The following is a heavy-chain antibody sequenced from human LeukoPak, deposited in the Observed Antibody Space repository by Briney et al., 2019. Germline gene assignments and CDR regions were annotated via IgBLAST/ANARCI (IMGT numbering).Heavy chain of an antibody. Sequence: SETLSLTCAVYGGSFSGYYWSWIRQPPGKGLEWIASVYSSGNTYYKPSLQSRLTISLDTSKNQFSLKVSSVTAADTAVYYCARAGTYDSLISSGQGTLVTVSS. V-gene: IGHV4-34*01. D-gene: IGHD3-22*01. CDR3: ARAGTYDSLIS. CDR2: VYSSGNT. J-gene: IGHJ5*02. CDR1: GGSFSGYY.